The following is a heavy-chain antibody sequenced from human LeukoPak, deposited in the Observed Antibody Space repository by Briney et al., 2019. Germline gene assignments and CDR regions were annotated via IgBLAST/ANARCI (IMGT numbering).Heavy chain of an antibody. J-gene: IGHJ5*02. Sequence: GGSLRLSCAASGFTFSSCAMSWVRQAPGKGLEWVSGISDGGGTANYADAVKGRFTISRDKSKNTLFLQMNSLRAEDTAVYYCAKVPVDYGGNFEWFDPWGQGTLVTVSS. D-gene: IGHD4-23*01. CDR3: AKVPVDYGGNFEWFDP. V-gene: IGHV3-23*01. CDR1: GFTFSSCA. CDR2: ISDGGGTA.